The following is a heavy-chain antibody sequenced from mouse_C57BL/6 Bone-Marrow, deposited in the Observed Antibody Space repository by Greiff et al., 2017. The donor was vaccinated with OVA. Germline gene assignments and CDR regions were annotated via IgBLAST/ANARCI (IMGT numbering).Heavy chain of an antibody. J-gene: IGHJ3*01. CDR1: GYTFTSYW. CDR3: ARDDYARFAY. CDR2: IYPGSGST. D-gene: IGHD2-4*01. Sequence: VQLQQPGAELVKPGASVKMSCKASGYTFTSYWITWVKQRPGQGLEWIGDIYPGSGSTSYNETFKSKATLTVDTSSSTAYMQLSSLTSEDSAVYYCARDDYARFAYWGQGTLVTVSA. V-gene: IGHV1-55*01.